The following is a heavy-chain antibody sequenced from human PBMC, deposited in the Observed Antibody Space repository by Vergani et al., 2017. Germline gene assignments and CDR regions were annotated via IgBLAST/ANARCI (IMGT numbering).Heavy chain of an antibody. V-gene: IGHV3-30*04. J-gene: IGHJ6*03. CDR1: GFTFSSYA. CDR3: ARAVDTAIYYMDV. D-gene: IGHD5-18*01. CDR2: ISYDGSNK. Sequence: QVQLVESGGGVVQPGRSLRLSCAASGFTFSSYAMHWVRQAPGKGLEWVAVISYDGSNKYYADSVKGRLTISRDNSKNTLYLQMNSLRAEDTAVYYCARAVDTAIYYMDVWGKGTTVTVSS.